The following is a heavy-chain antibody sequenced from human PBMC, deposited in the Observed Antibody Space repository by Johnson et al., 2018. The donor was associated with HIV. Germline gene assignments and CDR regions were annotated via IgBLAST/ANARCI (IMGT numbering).Heavy chain of an antibody. CDR2: ISSSGNTI. CDR1: RFTFSDYY. D-gene: IGHD6-19*01. Sequence: QVQLVESGGGVVQPGRSLRLSCAASRFTFSDYYMTWIRQAPGKGLEWVSYISSSGNTIYYADSVKGRFTISSDNAKNSLYLQMNSLRAEDTALYYCAREGSSGWYGGGDSLSAFDIWGQGTMVTVSS. J-gene: IGHJ3*02. V-gene: IGHV3-11*01. CDR3: AREGSSGWYGGGDSLSAFDI.